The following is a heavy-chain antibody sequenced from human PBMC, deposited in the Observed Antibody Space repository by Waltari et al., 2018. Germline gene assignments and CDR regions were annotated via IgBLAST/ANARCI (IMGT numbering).Heavy chain of an antibody. CDR3: ASGGYSYGYRFWYFDL. J-gene: IGHJ2*01. D-gene: IGHD5-18*01. V-gene: IGHV4-34*01. CDR2: INHSGST. Sequence: QVQLQQWGAGLLKPSETLSLTCAVYGGSFSGYYWSWIRQPPGKGLEWIGEINHSGSTNYNPSLKSRVTISVDTSKNQFSLKLSSVTAADTAVYYCASGGYSYGYRFWYFDLWGRGTLVTVSS. CDR1: GGSFSGYY.